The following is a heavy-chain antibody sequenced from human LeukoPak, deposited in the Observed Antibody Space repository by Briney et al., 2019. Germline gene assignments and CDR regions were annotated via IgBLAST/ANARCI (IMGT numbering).Heavy chain of an antibody. CDR2: IGSSSSYI. D-gene: IGHD4-23*01. J-gene: IGHJ4*02. V-gene: IGHV3-21*01. Sequence: GGSLRLSCVASGFTFSSHGMNWVRQAPGKGLEWVSSIGSSSSYIYYADSVKGRFTISRDNAKNSLYLQMNSLRAEDTAVYYCASPTVGPFDYWGQGTLVTVSS. CDR3: ASPTVGPFDY. CDR1: GFTFSSHG.